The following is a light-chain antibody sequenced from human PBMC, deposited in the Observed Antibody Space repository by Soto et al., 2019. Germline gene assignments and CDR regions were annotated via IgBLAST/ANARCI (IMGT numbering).Light chain of an antibody. Sequence: QSVLTQPPSVSGAPWQRVTISCTGSSSNIGAGYDVHWYQQLPGTAPKLLIYGNSNRPSGVPDRFSGSKSGTSASLAITGLQAEDEAYYYCQSYDSSLSGYVFGTGTKLTVL. CDR1: SSNIGAGYD. V-gene: IGLV1-40*01. CDR2: GNS. J-gene: IGLJ1*01. CDR3: QSYDSSLSGYV.